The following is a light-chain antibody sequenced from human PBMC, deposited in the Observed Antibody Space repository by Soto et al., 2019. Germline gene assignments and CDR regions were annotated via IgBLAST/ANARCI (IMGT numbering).Light chain of an antibody. V-gene: IGKV1-6*01. CDR2: GAS. CDR3: RQDYNDPRT. Sequence: AIQMNQSPSSLSASVGDRVTLSCRARQGISSDLAWYQQKPGKVPKLLIYGASSLHSGVPSRFSGSGSGTYFTLTISSLQPEDSATYFCRQDYNDPRTFGQGTKVEV. J-gene: IGKJ1*01. CDR1: QGISSD.